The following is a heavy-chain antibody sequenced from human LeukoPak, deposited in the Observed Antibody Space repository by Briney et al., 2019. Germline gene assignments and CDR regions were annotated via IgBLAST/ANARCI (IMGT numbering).Heavy chain of an antibody. D-gene: IGHD3-10*01. Sequence: GGSLRLSCAASGFTVSSNYMSWVRQAPGKGLEWVSVIYSGGSTYFADSVKGRFTISRDNSKNTLYLQMNSLRAEDTAVYYCARDTMVRAQGGFDYWGQGTLVTVSS. CDR2: IYSGGST. CDR3: ARDTMVRAQGGFDY. J-gene: IGHJ4*02. CDR1: GFTVSSNY. V-gene: IGHV3-66*01.